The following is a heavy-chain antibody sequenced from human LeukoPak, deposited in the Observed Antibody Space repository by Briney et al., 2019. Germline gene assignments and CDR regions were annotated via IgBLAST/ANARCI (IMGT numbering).Heavy chain of an antibody. Sequence: GGSLRLSCAASGFTFSNAWMSWVRQAPGKGLEWVANIKQDGSEKYYVDSVKGRFTISRDNAKNSLYLQMNSLRAEDTAVYYCARSSIAARGWFDPWGQGTLVTVSS. CDR1: GFTFSNAW. CDR3: ARSSIAARGWFDP. J-gene: IGHJ5*02. V-gene: IGHV3-7*05. CDR2: IKQDGSEK. D-gene: IGHD6-6*01.